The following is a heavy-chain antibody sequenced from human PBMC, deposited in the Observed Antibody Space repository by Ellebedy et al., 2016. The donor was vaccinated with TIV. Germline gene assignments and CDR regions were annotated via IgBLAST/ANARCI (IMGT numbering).Heavy chain of an antibody. V-gene: IGHV4-39*07. D-gene: IGHD3-3*01. CDR2: INHSGST. Sequence: MPSETLSLTCTVSGGSISSNNYYWGWIRQPPGKGLEWIGEINHSGSTNYNPSLKSRVTISVDTSKNQFSLKLSSVTAADTAVYYCARGFIADYDFWSGAKTKYFQHWGQGTLVTVSS. CDR1: GGSISSNNYY. J-gene: IGHJ1*01. CDR3: ARGFIADYDFWSGAKTKYFQH.